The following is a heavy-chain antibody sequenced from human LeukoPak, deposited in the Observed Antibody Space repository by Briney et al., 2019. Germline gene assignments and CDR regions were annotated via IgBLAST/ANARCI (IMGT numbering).Heavy chain of an antibody. CDR2: ISYDGSNK. Sequence: PGGSLRLSCAASGFTFSSYAMHWVRQAPGKGLEWVAVISYDGSNKYYADSVKGRFTISRDNSKNTLYLQMNSLRAEDTAVYYCAKATDYSNHPPPGGYFDYWGQGTLVTVSS. V-gene: IGHV3-30-3*01. CDR3: AKATDYSNHPPPGGYFDY. J-gene: IGHJ4*02. D-gene: IGHD2-15*01. CDR1: GFTFSSYA.